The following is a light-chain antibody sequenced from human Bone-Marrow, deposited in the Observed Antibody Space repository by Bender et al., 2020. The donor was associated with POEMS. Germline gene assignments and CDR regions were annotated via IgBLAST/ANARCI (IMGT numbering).Light chain of an antibody. CDR3: QAWDRSIFYV. V-gene: IGLV3-1*01. Sequence: SYELTQPPSVSVSPGQTASIPCSGAEVMNKFVCWYQQKPGQAPVLVIYEDEKRPSGIPERFSASNSGNTATLTISETQATDEAEYYCQAWDRSIFYVFGGGTKVTVL. CDR1: EVMNKF. CDR2: EDE. J-gene: IGLJ1*01.